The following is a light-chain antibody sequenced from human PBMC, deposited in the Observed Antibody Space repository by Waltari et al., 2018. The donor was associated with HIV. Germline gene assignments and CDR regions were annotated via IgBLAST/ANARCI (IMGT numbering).Light chain of an antibody. CDR2: EVS. V-gene: IGLV2-23*02. CDR1: SSDVGIYYL. Sequence: QSALTQPASVSGSPGQSLTISCTGTSSDVGIYYLISWYQQHPGKAPKLMIYEVSKRPSGVSNRFSGSKSGNTASLTISGLQAEDEADYYCCSYAGSSTFVVFGGGTKLTVL. CDR3: CSYAGSSTFVV. J-gene: IGLJ2*01.